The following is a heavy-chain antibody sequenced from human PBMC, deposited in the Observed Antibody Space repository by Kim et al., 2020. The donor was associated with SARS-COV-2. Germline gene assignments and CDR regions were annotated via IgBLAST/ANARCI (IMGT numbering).Heavy chain of an antibody. J-gene: IGHJ6*02. CDR3: AKVASEWGGGMDV. Sequence: YADPLEGRFTISSSNSKNTLDLKMNNLGDEETAVYYCAKVASEWGGGMDVWGQGTTVTVSS. D-gene: IGHD1-26*01. V-gene: IGHV3-23*01.